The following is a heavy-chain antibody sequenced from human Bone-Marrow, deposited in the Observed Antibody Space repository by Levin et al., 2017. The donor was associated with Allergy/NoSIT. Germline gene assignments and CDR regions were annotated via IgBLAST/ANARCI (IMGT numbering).Heavy chain of an antibody. CDR1: GGSISSGDYY. CDR2: IYYSGST. CDR3: ARCSVVTGYYFDY. V-gene: IGHV4-30-4*01. D-gene: IGHD4-23*01. J-gene: IGHJ4*02. Sequence: SQTLSLTCTVSGGSISSGDYYWSWIRQPPGKGLEWIGYIYYSGSTYYNPSLKSRVTISVDTSKNQFSLKLSSVTAADTAVYYCARCSVVTGYYFDYWGQGTLVTVSS.